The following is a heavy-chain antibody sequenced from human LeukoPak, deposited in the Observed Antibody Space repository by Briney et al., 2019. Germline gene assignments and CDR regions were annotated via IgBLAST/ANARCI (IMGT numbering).Heavy chain of an antibody. J-gene: IGHJ6*03. D-gene: IGHD3-9*01. CDR2: IYTSGST. CDR3: ARVHTTGYFPPYSYYYMDV. CDR1: GDSISSYY. Sequence: SETLSLTCTVSGDSISSYYWSWIRQPAGGGLEWIGRIYTSGSTNYNPSLKSRVTMSVDTSKNQFYLKLSSVTAADTAVYYCARVHTTGYFPPYSYYYMDVWGRGTTVTVSS. V-gene: IGHV4-4*07.